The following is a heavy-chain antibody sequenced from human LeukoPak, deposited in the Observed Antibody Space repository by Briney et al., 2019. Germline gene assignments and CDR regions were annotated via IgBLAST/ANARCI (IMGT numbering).Heavy chain of an antibody. D-gene: IGHD2-2*01. J-gene: IGHJ6*02. V-gene: IGHV1-2*04. CDR1: GYTFTGYY. CDR2: INPNSGGT. Sequence: GASVKVSCKASGYTFTGYYMHWVRQAPGQGLEWMGWINPNSGGTNYAQKFQGWVTMTRDTSISTAYMELSRLRSDDTAVYYCAREGCSSTGCYADYYYGMDVWGQGTTVTVSS. CDR3: AREGCSSTGCYADYYYGMDV.